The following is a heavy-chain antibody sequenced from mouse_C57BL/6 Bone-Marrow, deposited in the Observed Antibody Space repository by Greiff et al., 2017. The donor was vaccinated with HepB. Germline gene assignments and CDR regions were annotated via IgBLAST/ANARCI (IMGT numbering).Heavy chain of an antibody. J-gene: IGHJ2*01. Sequence: QVQLKESGPGLAAPSQSLSITCTVSGFSLTSYGVHWVRQPPGKGLEWLVVIWSDGSTTYNTAHKYRLTISKDNSKGQVFLKMNRLQTDDTAMYYCASHSSGYYYFDYGGRGTALTVTA. CDR1: GFSLTSYG. CDR2: IWSDGST. CDR3: ASHSSGYYYFDY. D-gene: IGHD3-2*02. V-gene: IGHV2-6*03.